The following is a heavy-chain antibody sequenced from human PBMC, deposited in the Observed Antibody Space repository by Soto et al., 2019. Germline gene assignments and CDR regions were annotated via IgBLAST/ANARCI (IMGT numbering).Heavy chain of an antibody. CDR3: VRAGAPHMVHNRFDP. J-gene: IGHJ5*02. V-gene: IGHV1-8*01. CDR1: GYTFSNYD. D-gene: IGHD2-8*01. Sequence: QVQLVQSGAEVKEPGASVKVSCRASGYTFSNYDINWVRQATGQGLEWMGWMNPHSGSAAYAQKFQGRVTLTRDTSINTAYLELSSLRLDDTAMFYCVRAGAPHMVHNRFDPWGQGSLVTVSS. CDR2: MNPHSGSA.